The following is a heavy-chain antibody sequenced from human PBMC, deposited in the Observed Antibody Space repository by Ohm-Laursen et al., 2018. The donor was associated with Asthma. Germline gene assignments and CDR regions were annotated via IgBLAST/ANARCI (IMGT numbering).Heavy chain of an antibody. CDR2: ISGSSSYT. V-gene: IGHV3-11*06. CDR3: ARDISDYYYYGMDV. D-gene: IGHD1-14*01. Sequence: SLRLSCSASGFTVSSNYMSWIRQAPGKGPEWVSYISGSSSYTNYADSVKGRFTISRDNAKNSLYLQMNSLRAEDTAVYYCARDISDYYYYGMDVWGQGTTVTVSS. CDR1: GFTVSSNY. J-gene: IGHJ6*02.